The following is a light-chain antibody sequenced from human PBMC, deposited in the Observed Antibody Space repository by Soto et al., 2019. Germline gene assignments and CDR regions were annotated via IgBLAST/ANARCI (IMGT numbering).Light chain of an antibody. J-gene: IGLJ3*02. Sequence: QPVLTQSSSASASLGSSVKLTCTLSSGHSSYTIAWHQQLPGKAPRYLMNLEGSGSYNKGSGVPDRFSGSSSGADRYLTISNLQFEEEADYYCETWDSNKWVFGGGTKLTVL. V-gene: IGLV4-60*02. CDR1: SGHSSYT. CDR3: ETWDSNKWV. CDR2: LEGSGSY.